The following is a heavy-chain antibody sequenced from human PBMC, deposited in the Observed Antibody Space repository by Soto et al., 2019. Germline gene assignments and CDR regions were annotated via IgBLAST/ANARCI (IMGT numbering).Heavy chain of an antibody. CDR3: AREAAAFGGLGMDV. CDR2: ISSSSSYI. J-gene: IGHJ6*02. V-gene: IGHV3-21*01. Sequence: EVQLVESGGGLVKPGGSLRLSCAASGFTFSSYSMNWVRQAPGKGLEWVSSISSSSSYIYYADSVKGRFTISRDNAKNSLYLQMKSLRAEDTAVYYCAREAAAFGGLGMDVWGQGTTVTVSS. CDR1: GFTFSSYS. D-gene: IGHD6-13*01.